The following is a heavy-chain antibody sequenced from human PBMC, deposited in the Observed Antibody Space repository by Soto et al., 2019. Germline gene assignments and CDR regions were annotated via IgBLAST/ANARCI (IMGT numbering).Heavy chain of an antibody. CDR2: IYYSGNT. Sequence: QVQLQESGPGLVKPSQTLSLTCTVSGGSISSGDYYWSWIRQPPGKGLEWIGYIYYSGNTYYNPSLKSRVTISVDTSKNQFSLKLSSVTAADTAVYYWARDPTSSSWGNWYFDLWGRGTLVTVSS. CDR3: ARDPTSSSWGNWYFDL. CDR1: GGSISSGDYY. D-gene: IGHD6-13*01. V-gene: IGHV4-30-4*01. J-gene: IGHJ2*01.